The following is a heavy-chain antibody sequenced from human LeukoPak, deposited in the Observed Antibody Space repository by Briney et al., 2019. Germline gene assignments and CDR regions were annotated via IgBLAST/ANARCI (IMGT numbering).Heavy chain of an antibody. CDR2: IYYSGST. CDR3: ARQIPGVMATRRWGFDY. D-gene: IGHD3-16*01. Sequence: SETLSLTCTVSGGSNSSTNSYWGWVHQPPGKGLEWNGSIYYSGSTYYNPSLRSRVAISVDTSKNHFSLKLNSVTAADTAVYFCARQIPGVMATRRWGFDYWGQGTLVTVSS. CDR1: GGSNSSTNSY. V-gene: IGHV4-39*01. J-gene: IGHJ4*02.